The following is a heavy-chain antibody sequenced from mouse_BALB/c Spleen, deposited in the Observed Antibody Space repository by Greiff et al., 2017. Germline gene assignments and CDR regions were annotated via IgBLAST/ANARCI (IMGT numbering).Heavy chain of an antibody. Sequence: EVHLVESGGGLVKPGGSLKLSCAASGFAFSSYDMSWVRQTPEKRLEWVAYISSGGGSTYYPDTVKGRFTISRDNAKNTLYLQMSSLKSEDTAMYYCARHEEVRLDWYLDVWGAGTTVTVSS. V-gene: IGHV5-12-1*01. CDR3: ARHEEVRLDWYLDV. CDR1: GFAFSSYD. D-gene: IGHD2-14*01. J-gene: IGHJ1*01. CDR2: ISSGGGST.